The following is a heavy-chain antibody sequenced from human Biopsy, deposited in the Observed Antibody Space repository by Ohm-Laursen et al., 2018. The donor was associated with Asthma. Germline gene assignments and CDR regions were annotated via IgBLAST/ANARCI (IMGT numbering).Heavy chain of an antibody. J-gene: IGHJ2*01. CDR1: GFNLNTHT. Sequence: SLRLSCAASGFNLNTHTLSWVRQALGKGLAWVSTISHDGTYKGYTDSVKGRFTISRDYSKSSLYLQMNSLKIEDTSTYYCVRDGGINVAPGEWSFDLWGRGTQVTVSS. CDR3: VRDGGINVAPGEWSFDL. V-gene: IGHV3-30*04. CDR2: ISHDGTYK. D-gene: IGHD1-14*01.